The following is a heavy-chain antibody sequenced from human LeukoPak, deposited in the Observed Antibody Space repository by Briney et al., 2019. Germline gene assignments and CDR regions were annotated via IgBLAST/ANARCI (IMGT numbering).Heavy chain of an antibody. Sequence: GASVKVSCKASGDTFSSYGLSWVRQAPGQGLEWMGRIIPISGIANYAQKFQDRVTINTDESTSTVYMELSSLRSEDTAVYYCAKNGVVGATLVDYWGQGTLVTVSS. CDR1: GDTFSSYG. D-gene: IGHD1-26*01. CDR2: IIPISGIA. J-gene: IGHJ4*02. CDR3: AKNGVVGATLVDY. V-gene: IGHV1-69*05.